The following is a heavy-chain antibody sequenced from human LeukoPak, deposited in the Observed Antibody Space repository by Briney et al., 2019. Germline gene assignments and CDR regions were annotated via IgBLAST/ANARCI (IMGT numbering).Heavy chain of an antibody. V-gene: IGHV4-59*08. Sequence: PGGSLRLSCAASGFTFSSYAMSWIRQPPGKGLEWIGCIYYSGNTNYNPSLESRVTISVDTSKNQFSLKLSSVTAADTAVYYCARHQLRGFLDDNWGQGTLVTVSS. D-gene: IGHD3-10*01. CDR3: ARHQLRGFLDDN. J-gene: IGHJ4*02. CDR1: GFTFSSYA. CDR2: IYYSGNT.